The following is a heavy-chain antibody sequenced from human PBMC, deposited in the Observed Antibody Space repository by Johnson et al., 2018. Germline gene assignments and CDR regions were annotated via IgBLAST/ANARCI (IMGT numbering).Heavy chain of an antibody. CDR2: IWYDGSNK. CDR1: GFTFSSHG. CDR3: ARWGMDKVFDI. J-gene: IGHJ3*02. V-gene: IGHV3-33*01. D-gene: IGHD2-8*02. Sequence: QVQLVQSGGGVVQPGMSLKLSCVASGFTFSSHGMHWVRQAPGKGLEWVAVIWYDGSNKYYADPVKGQFPISRDNSKNTLSLQMNTLRAEDTAVYYCARWGMDKVFDIWSQGTMVTVSS.